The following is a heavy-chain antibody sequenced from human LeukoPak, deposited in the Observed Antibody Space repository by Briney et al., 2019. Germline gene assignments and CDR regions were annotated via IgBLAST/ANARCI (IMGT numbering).Heavy chain of an antibody. CDR2: ISDSGGGS. CDR3: AKHSGTRGWYNDY. V-gene: IGHV3-23*01. J-gene: IGHJ4*02. Sequence: GGSLRLSCAASGFTFSSYAMTWVRQAPGRGLEWVSGISDSGGGSYYADSVKGRFTISRENSKSMLYLQMNSLRADDTAVYYCAKHSGTRGWYNDYWGQGTLVTVSS. D-gene: IGHD6-19*01. CDR1: GFTFSSYA.